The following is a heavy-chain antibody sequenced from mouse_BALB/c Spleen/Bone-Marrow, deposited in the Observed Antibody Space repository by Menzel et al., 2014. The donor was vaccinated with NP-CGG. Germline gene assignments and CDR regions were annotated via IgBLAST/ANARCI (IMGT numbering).Heavy chain of an antibody. V-gene: IGHV1-54*02. CDR1: GYAFTNYL. CDR2: INPGSGGS. J-gene: IGHJ2*01. CDR3: AREGTARTSSY. D-gene: IGHD3-2*01. Sequence: VQLQQSGPELIRPGTSVKVSCKASGYAFTNYLIEWVKQRPGQGLEWIGVINPGSGGSNYNEKFKGKATLTADKSSNTAYMQLSSLTSDDSAVYFCAREGTARTSSYWGQGTTLTISS.